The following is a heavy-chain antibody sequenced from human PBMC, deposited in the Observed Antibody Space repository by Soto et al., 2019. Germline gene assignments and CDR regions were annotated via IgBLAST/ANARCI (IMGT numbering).Heavy chain of an antibody. CDR3: ARDTGKRNSDWGYYYYYMDV. CDR2: IYSGGST. CDR1: GFTVSSNY. D-gene: IGHD7-27*01. J-gene: IGHJ6*03. V-gene: IGHV3-66*01. Sequence: GGSLRLSCAASGFTVSSNYMSWVRQAPGKGLEWVSVIYSGGSTYYADSVKGRFTISRDNSKNTLYLQMNSLRAEDTAVYYCARDTGKRNSDWGYYYYYMDVWGKGTTVTVSS.